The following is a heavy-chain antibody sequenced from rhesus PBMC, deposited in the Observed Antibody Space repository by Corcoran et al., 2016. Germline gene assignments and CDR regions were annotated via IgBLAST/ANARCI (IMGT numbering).Heavy chain of an antibody. CDR2: IYGSSGRT. CDR1: GGSISINY. CDR3: ARGQGYSGYSFGDFDY. V-gene: IGHV4-160*01. D-gene: IGHD5-30*01. J-gene: IGHJ4*01. Sequence: QVQLQESGPGLVKPSETLSLTCAVSGGSISINYWSWIRQPPGKGLEWIGYIYGSSGRTYYNPSLKSRVPISTDTSKNQFSLKLSSVTAADTAVYYCARGQGYSGYSFGDFDYWGQGVLVTVSS.